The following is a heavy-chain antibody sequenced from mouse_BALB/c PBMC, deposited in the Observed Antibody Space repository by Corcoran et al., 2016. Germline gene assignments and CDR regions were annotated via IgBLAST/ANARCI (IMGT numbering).Heavy chain of an antibody. CDR2: INPSTGYT. V-gene: IGHV1-7*01. D-gene: IGHD2-3*01. CDR3: ARSWMGWSPYAMDY. CDR1: GYTFTSYW. Sequence: QVQLQQSGAELAKPGASVKMSCKASGYTFTSYWMHWVKQRPGQGLEWIGYINPSTGYTEYNQKFKDKATLTADKSSSTAYMQLSSLTSEDSAVYYCARSWMGWSPYAMDYWGQGTSVTVSS. J-gene: IGHJ4*01.